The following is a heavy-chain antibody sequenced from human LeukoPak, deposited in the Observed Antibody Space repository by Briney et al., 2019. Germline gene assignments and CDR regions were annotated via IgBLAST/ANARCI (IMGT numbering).Heavy chain of an antibody. J-gene: IGHJ4*02. D-gene: IGHD3-10*01. CDR1: GFPFSSYW. V-gene: IGHV3-7*01. CDR2: IKTDGSET. Sequence: GGSLRLSCVASGFPFSSYWMTWVRQAPGKGLEWVANIKTDGSETYYVDSVKGRFTISRDNAKNSLFLQMNSLRAEDTAIYYCVSAVRGSPIDHWGQGTLVSVPS. CDR3: VSAVRGSPIDH.